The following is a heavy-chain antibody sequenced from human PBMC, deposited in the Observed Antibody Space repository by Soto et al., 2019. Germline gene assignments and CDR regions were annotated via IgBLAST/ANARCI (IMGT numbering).Heavy chain of an antibody. J-gene: IGHJ4*02. CDR1: GFTFSSYA. Sequence: EVQLLESGGGLVQPGGSLRLSCAASGFTFSSYAMSWVRQAPGKGLEWVSAISGSGGSTYYADSVKGRFTISRDNSKNTLYMQMNSLRAEDTAVYYCAKVISAIAVAGTCDYWRQGTLVTVSS. D-gene: IGHD6-19*01. V-gene: IGHV3-23*01. CDR3: AKVISAIAVAGTCDY. CDR2: ISGSGGST.